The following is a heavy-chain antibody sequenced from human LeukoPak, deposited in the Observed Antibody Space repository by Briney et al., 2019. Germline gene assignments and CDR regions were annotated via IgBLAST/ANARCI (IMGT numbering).Heavy chain of an antibody. CDR1: GYTFTGYY. J-gene: IGHJ4*02. V-gene: IGHV1-2*02. Sequence: ASVKVSCKASGYTFTGYYMHWVRQAPGQGREWMGWINPNSGGTNYAQKFQGRVTMTRDTSISTAYMELSRLRSDDTAVYYCARSLMVRGVIFGYWGQGTLVTVSS. D-gene: IGHD3-10*01. CDR3: ARSLMVRGVIFGY. CDR2: INPNSGGT.